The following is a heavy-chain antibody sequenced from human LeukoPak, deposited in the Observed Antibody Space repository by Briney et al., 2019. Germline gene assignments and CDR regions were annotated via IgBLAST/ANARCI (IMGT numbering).Heavy chain of an antibody. J-gene: IGHJ4*02. CDR1: GGTFSSYA. CDR2: IIPILGIA. D-gene: IGHD4-11*01. CDR3: AKEGNSNPTDY. Sequence: SVKVSCKASGGTFSSYAISWVRRAPGQGLEWMGRIIPILGIANYAQKFQGRVTITADKSTSTAYMELSSLRSEDTAVYYCAKEGNSNPTDYWGQGTLVTVSS. V-gene: IGHV1-69*04.